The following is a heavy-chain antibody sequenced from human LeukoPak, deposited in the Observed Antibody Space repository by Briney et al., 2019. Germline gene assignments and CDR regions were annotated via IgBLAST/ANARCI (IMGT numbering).Heavy chain of an antibody. J-gene: IGHJ4*02. CDR2: INWNGGST. CDR3: ARGYYGSGSYWLGDY. CDR1: GFTFSSYS. V-gene: IGHV3-20*04. Sequence: GGSLRLSCAASGFTFSSYSMNWVRQAPGKGLEWVSGINWNGGSTGYADSVKGRFTISRDNAKNSLYLQMNSLRAEDTALYYCARGYYGSGSYWLGDYWGQGTLVTVSS. D-gene: IGHD3-10*01.